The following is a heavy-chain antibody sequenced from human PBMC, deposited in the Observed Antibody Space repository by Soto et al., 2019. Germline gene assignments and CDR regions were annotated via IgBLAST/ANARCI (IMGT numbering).Heavy chain of an antibody. CDR3: ARIPVDTYMIYWSDP. D-gene: IGHD3-16*01. Sequence: LGLTCIVCGFSITSYHLSWIRPFPEKGLEWIAYTSYTGNTNYIPSLKSRLTMSVDTAKNQFSLKLNSVTAADTAVYYCARIPVDTYMIYWSDPLGQGTQVTVSS. V-gene: IGHV4-59*01. J-gene: IGHJ5*02. CDR2: TSYTGNT. CDR1: GFSITSYH.